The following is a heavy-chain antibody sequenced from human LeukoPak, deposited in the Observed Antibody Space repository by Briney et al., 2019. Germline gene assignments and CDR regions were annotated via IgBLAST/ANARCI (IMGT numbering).Heavy chain of an antibody. CDR3: ARDTDYYDSSGSSDY. CDR1: GYTFTGYY. Sequence: ASVTVSCKASGYTFTGYYMHWVRQAPGQGLEWMGWINPNSGGTNYAQKFQGRVTMARDTSISTAYMELSRLRSDDTAVYYCARDTDYYDSSGSSDYWGQGTLVTVSS. CDR2: INPNSGGT. V-gene: IGHV1-2*02. D-gene: IGHD3-22*01. J-gene: IGHJ4*02.